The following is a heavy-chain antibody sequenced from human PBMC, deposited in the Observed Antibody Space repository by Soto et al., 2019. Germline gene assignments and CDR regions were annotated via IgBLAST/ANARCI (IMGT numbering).Heavy chain of an antibody. CDR3: AKDQYYYDSSGYYQLHYYYGMDV. D-gene: IGHD3-22*01. CDR2: ISYDGSNK. Sequence: QVQLVESGGGVVQPGRSLRLSCAASGFTFSSYGMHWVRQAPGKGLVWVAVISYDGSNKYYADSVKGRFKISRDNSKITLYLQMNSVRAEYTAVYYCAKDQYYYDSSGYYQLHYYYGMDVWGQGTMVTVSS. J-gene: IGHJ6*02. V-gene: IGHV3-30*18. CDR1: GFTFSSYG.